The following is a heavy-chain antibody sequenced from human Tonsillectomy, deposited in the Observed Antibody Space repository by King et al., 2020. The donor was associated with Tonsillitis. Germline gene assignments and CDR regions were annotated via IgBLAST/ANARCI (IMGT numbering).Heavy chain of an antibody. CDR3: ARIPAPPMVRGLFRSGRDPRQGPDY. D-gene: IGHD3-10*01. J-gene: IGHJ4*02. V-gene: IGHV2-26*01. CDR1: GFSLTNARMG. Sequence: VTLKESGPVLVKPTETLTLTCTVSGFSLTNARMGVSWIRQPPGKALEWLAHIFSSDEESYSTSLKSRLTISKDTSKSQVVLTMTNMDPVDTATYYCARIPAPPMVRGLFRSGRDPRQGPDYWGQGTLVTVSS. CDR2: IFSSDEE.